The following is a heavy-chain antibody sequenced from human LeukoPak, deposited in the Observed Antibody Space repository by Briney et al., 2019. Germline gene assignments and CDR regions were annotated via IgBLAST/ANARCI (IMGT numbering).Heavy chain of an antibody. CDR1: GVNVNSYY. D-gene: IGHD2-2*01. J-gene: IGHJ3*01. CDR2: LSSGDNT. V-gene: IGHV3-53*01. Sequence: GGSLRLSCAASGVNVNSYYMSWVRQAPGRGQERVSALSSGDNTHYADSVNGRFTISRDNSKNTLYLQLNSLRAEDTAVYYCARRYCSTCPTGHAFDLWGQGTMVTGS. CDR3: ARRYCSTCPTGHAFDL.